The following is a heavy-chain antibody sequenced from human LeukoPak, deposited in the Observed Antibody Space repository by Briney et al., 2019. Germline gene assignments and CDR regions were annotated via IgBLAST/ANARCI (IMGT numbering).Heavy chain of an antibody. V-gene: IGHV3-48*01. CDR2: ISSSSSTI. Sequence: QPGGSLRLSCAASGFTFSSYSMNWVRQAPGKGLEWVSYISSSSSTIYYADSVKGRFTISRDNAKNSLYLQMNSLRAEDTAVYYCARDLYIAAAGFFGYWGQGTLVTVSS. CDR1: GFTFSSYS. CDR3: ARDLYIAAAGFFGY. D-gene: IGHD6-13*01. J-gene: IGHJ4*02.